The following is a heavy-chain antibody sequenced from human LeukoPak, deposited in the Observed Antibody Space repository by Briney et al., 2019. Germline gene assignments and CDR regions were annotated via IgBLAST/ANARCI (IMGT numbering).Heavy chain of an antibody. Sequence: ASVKVSCKACGGTFSSYAISWVRQAPGQGLEWMGGIIPIFGTANYAQKFQGRVTLTADESTSTAYMELSSLRSEDAAVYYCAIKDKIRFLEWLPIDYWGQGTLVTVSS. V-gene: IGHV1-69*13. J-gene: IGHJ4*02. D-gene: IGHD3-3*01. CDR1: GGTFSSYA. CDR3: AIKDKIRFLEWLPIDY. CDR2: IIPIFGTA.